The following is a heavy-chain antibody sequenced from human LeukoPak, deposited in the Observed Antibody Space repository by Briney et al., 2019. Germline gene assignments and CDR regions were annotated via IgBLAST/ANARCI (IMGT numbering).Heavy chain of an antibody. CDR3: ARLLVATRVGLSNWFDP. CDR2: IYYSGST. Sequence: PSETLSLTCTVSGGSISSSSYYWGWIRQPPGKGLEWIGSIYYSGSTYYNPSLKSRVTISVDTSKNQFSLKLSSVTAADTAVYYCARLLVATRVGLSNWFDPWGQGTLVTVSS. CDR1: GGSISSSSYY. J-gene: IGHJ5*02. V-gene: IGHV4-39*01. D-gene: IGHD5-12*01.